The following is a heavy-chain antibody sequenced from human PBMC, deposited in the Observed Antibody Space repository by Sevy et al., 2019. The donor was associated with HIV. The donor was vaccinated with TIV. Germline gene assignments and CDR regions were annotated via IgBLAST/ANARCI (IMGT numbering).Heavy chain of an antibody. Sequence: GGSLRLSCAASGFTFSNYWMSWVRQAPGKGLEWVANIEKDGSERYYVESLKGRVTISRDNAKKSLYLQMNSLIAEDTAVYYCARDCSSSTCLWGLDVWGQGTTVTVSS. V-gene: IGHV3-7*03. D-gene: IGHD2-2*01. CDR1: GFTFSNYW. CDR2: IEKDGSER. CDR3: ARDCSSSTCLWGLDV. J-gene: IGHJ6*02.